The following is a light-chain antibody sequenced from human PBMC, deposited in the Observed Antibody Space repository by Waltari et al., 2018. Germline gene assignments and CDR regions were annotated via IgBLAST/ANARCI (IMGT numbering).Light chain of an antibody. V-gene: IGKV3-20*01. CDR2: AAS. J-gene: IGKJ1*01. CDR3: QNHERLPAT. Sequence: LTQSPGTLSLSPGERATLSCRASQNIGTYLVWYQQKPDQAPRLLMYAASRRATGIPDRFSGSGSGTDFSLTISRLEPEDFAVYYCQNHERLPATFGQGTKVEIK. CDR1: QNIGTY.